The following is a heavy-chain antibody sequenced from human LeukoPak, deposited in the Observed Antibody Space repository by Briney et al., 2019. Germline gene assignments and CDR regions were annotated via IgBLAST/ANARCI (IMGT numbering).Heavy chain of an antibody. CDR1: GGSISSFY. CDR3: ARVGDTTLDY. V-gene: IGHV4-39*07. J-gene: IGHJ4*02. D-gene: IGHD2-21*01. Sequence: SETLSLTCTVSGGSISSFYWGWIRQPPGKGLEWIESIYHSGSTYYNPSLKSRVTISVDTSKNQFSLKLSSVTAADTAVYYCARVGDTTLDYWGQGTLVTVSS. CDR2: IYHSGST.